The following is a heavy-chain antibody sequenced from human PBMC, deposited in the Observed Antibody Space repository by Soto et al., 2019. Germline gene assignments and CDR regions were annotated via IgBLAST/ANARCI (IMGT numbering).Heavy chain of an antibody. V-gene: IGHV4-59*01. J-gene: IGHJ6*02. CDR2: IYYSGST. Sequence: PSETLSLTCTASGGSISSYYWSWIRQPPGKGLEWIGYIYYSGSTNYNPSLKSRVTISVDTSKNQFSLKLSSVTAADTAVYYCARRGYSYGSLYYYYGMDVWGQGTTVTVSS. D-gene: IGHD5-18*01. CDR3: ARRGYSYGSLYYYYGMDV. CDR1: GGSISSYY.